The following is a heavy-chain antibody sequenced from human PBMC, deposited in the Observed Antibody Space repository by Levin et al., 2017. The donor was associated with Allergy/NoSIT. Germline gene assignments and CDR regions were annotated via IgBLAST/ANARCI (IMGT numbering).Heavy chain of an antibody. CDR3: ARSLTYYGGFVDY. CDR1: GGSISSGGYY. Sequence: SETLSLTCTVSGGSISSGGYYWSWIRQHPGKGLEWIGYIYYSGSTYYNPSLKSRVTISVDTSKNQFSLKLSSVTAADTAVYYCARSLTYYGGFVDYWGQGTLVTVSS. V-gene: IGHV4-31*03. D-gene: IGHD3-16*01. J-gene: IGHJ4*02. CDR2: IYYSGST.